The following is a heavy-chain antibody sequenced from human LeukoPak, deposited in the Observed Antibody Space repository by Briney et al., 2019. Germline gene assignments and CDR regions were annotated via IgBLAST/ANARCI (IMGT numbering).Heavy chain of an antibody. V-gene: IGHV4-39*02. D-gene: IGHD3-10*01. Sequence: PSETLSLTCTVSGGSISRSNYYWGWIRQAPGKGLEWIGSIYYSGTIYYNPSLKSRVTISVDTSNNHFSLKLSSVIAADTAVYYCEGGSGTNFYYGVDVWGQGTTVTVSS. CDR1: GGSISRSNYY. CDR2: IYYSGTI. CDR3: EGGSGTNFYYGVDV. J-gene: IGHJ6*02.